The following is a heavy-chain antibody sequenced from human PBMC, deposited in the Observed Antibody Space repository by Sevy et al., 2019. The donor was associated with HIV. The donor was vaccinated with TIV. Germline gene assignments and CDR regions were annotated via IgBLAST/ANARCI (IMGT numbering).Heavy chain of an antibody. Sequence: SETLSLTCTVSGGSISSSSYYWGWIRQPPGKGLEWIGSIYYSGSTYYNPSLKSRVTISVDTSKNQFSLKLSYVTAADTAVYYCAGVYCSSTSCYVFDYWGQGTLVTVSS. CDR2: IYYSGST. V-gene: IGHV4-39*01. D-gene: IGHD2-2*01. CDR1: GGSISSSSYY. CDR3: AGVYCSSTSCYVFDY. J-gene: IGHJ4*02.